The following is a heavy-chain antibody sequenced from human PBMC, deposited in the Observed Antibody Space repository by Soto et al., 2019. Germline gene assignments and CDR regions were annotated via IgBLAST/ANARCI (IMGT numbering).Heavy chain of an antibody. J-gene: IGHJ6*02. CDR2: IKSKTDGGTT. CDR3: TTDGAGYYYGMDV. D-gene: IGHD3-10*01. V-gene: IGHV3-15*01. CDR1: GFTFSNAW. Sequence: VGSLRLSCAASGFTFSNAWMSWVRQAPGKGLEWVGRIKSKTDGGTTDYAAPVKGRFTISRDDSKNTLYLQMNSLKTEDTAVYYCTTDGAGYYYGMDVWGQGTTVTVSS.